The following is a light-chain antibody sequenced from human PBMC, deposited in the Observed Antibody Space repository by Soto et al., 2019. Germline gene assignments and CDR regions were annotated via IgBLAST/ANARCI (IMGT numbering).Light chain of an antibody. CDR3: QQYDSSPLT. CDR1: QSVSSSY. Sequence: EIVLTQSPGTLSLSPGERATLSCRASQSVSSSYLAWYQQKPGQAPRLLIYGASIRATGIPDRFSGSGSGTDSTLTISRLEPEDFAVYYCQQYDSSPLTFGGGTKVEIK. CDR2: GAS. V-gene: IGKV3-20*01. J-gene: IGKJ4*01.